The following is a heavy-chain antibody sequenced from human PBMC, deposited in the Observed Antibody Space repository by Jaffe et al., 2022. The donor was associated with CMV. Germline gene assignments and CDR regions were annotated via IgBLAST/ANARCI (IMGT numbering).Heavy chain of an antibody. CDR3: ARYGFFDYYGSGSYYDARYYYYMDV. Sequence: EVQLVQSGAEVKKPGESLRISCKGSGYSFTSYWISWVRQMPGKGLEWMGRIDPSDSYTNYSPSFQGHVTISADKSISTAYLQWSSLKASDTAMYYCARYGFFDYYGSGSYYDARYYYYMDVWGKGTTVTVSS. CDR1: GYSFTSYW. D-gene: IGHD3-10*01. V-gene: IGHV5-10-1*03. J-gene: IGHJ6*03. CDR2: IDPSDSYT.